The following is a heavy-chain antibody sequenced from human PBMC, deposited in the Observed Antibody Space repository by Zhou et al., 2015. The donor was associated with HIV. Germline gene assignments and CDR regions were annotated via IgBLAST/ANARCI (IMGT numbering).Heavy chain of an antibody. J-gene: IGHJ3*02. CDR2: IIPIFGTA. CDR1: GGTFSSYA. CDR3: ARGIVVVVAAALSSGGPFDI. D-gene: IGHD2-15*01. V-gene: IGHV1-69*01. Sequence: QVQLVQSGAEVKKPGSSVKVSCKASGGTFSSYAISWVRQAPGQGLEWMGGIIPIFGTANYAQKFQGRVTITADESTSTAYMELSSLRSEDTAVYYCARGIVVVVAAALSSGGPFDIWGQGTMVTVSS.